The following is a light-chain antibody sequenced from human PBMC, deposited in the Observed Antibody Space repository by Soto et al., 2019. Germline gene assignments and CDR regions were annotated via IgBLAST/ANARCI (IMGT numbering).Light chain of an antibody. CDR2: GAS. Sequence: WSLAPGRLTSKPGERATLSCRASQSVSSSYLAWYQQKPGQAPRLLIYGASSRATGIPDRFSGSGSGTDFTLTISRLEPEDCAVYYCQQSGISPCTFGQ. CDR1: QSVSSSY. J-gene: IGKJ1*01. CDR3: QQSGISPCT. V-gene: IGKV3-20*01.